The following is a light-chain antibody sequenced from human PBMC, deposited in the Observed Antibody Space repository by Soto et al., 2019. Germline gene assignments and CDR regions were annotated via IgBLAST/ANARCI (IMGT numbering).Light chain of an antibody. V-gene: IGLV2-14*01. Sequence: QSALTHPVSVSASPGQSITISCAGTSSDIGRFDYVSWYQHHPGNAPKLVISAVSRRSSGISDRFSGSKSGNTATLTISGLQAEDEADYYCASYTTSTTQVFGGGTKLTVL. CDR3: ASYTTSTTQV. CDR1: SSDIGRFDY. CDR2: AVS. J-gene: IGLJ3*02.